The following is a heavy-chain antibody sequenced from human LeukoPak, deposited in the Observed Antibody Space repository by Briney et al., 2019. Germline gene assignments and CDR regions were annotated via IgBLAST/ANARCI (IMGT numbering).Heavy chain of an antibody. CDR1: GGSISSSSYY. Sequence: SETLSLTCTVSGGSISSSSYYWGWIRQPPGKGLEWIGSIYYSGSTYYNPSLKSRVTISVDTSKNQFSLKLSSVTAAEKAGYFWARGALYSCYDLASYYFDYWGQGTLVTVSS. CDR2: IYYSGST. CDR3: ARGALYSCYDLASYYFDY. D-gene: IGHD5-12*01. J-gene: IGHJ4*02. V-gene: IGHV4-39*01.